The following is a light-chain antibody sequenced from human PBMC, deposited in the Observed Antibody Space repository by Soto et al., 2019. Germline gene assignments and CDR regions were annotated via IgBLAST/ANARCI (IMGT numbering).Light chain of an antibody. Sequence: EIVMTQSPGTLSVSPGEGATLSCRASQSVGSNLAWYQQKPGQVPRLLIYGSSTRATGIPARFSGSGSGTEFTLTISSLQSEDVAVYFCQQYNNWLAITFGQGTRLEIK. CDR1: QSVGSN. V-gene: IGKV3-15*01. CDR2: GSS. CDR3: QQYNNWLAIT. J-gene: IGKJ5*01.